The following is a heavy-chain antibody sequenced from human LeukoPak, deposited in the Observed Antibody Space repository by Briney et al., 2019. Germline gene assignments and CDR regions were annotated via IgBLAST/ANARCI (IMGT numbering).Heavy chain of an antibody. D-gene: IGHD5-18*01. CDR1: GFTFGSYS. V-gene: IGHV3-48*01. Sequence: PGGSLRLSCAASGFTFGSYSMNWVRQAPGKGLDWVSYIYNSGSTIYYADSVKGRFTISRDNAKNSLYLQMNSLRAEDTAVYYCARGVDTAIGYWGQGTLVTVSS. CDR2: IYNSGSTI. J-gene: IGHJ4*02. CDR3: ARGVDTAIGY.